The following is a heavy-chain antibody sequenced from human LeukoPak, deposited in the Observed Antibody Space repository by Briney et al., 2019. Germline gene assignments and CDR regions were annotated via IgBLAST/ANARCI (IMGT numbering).Heavy chain of an antibody. CDR2: IYHSGST. CDR1: GGSISSGGYF. V-gene: IGHV4-30-2*01. D-gene: IGHD5-24*01. Sequence: PSETLSLTCAVSGGSISSGGYFWSWLRQPPGKGLEWIGYIYHSGSTYYNPSLKSRVTISVDRSKNQFSLKLSSVTAADTAVYYCARVRDGYNQFDYWGQGTLVTVSS. J-gene: IGHJ4*02. CDR3: ARVRDGYNQFDY.